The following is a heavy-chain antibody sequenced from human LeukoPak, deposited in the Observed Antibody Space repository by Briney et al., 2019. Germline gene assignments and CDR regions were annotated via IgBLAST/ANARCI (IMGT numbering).Heavy chain of an antibody. J-gene: IGHJ6*02. CDR2: ISSSSSNM. CDR1: GFTFSSYS. Sequence: GGSLRLSCAASGFTFSSYSMNWIRQAPGKGLEWVSSISSSSSNMYYADSVKGRFSISRDNAKNSLYLQMNSLRAEDTAVYYCARGIPELDVWGQGTTVTVSS. CDR3: ARGIPELDV. V-gene: IGHV3-21*01.